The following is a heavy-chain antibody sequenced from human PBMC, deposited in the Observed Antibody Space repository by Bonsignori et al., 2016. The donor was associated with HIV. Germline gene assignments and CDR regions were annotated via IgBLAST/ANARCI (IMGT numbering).Heavy chain of an antibody. D-gene: IGHD6-6*01. CDR3: TTENIAARPGQYYYYYYYMDV. CDR2: IKSKTDGGTT. J-gene: IGHJ6*03. V-gene: IGHV3-15*01. Sequence: WIRQPPGKGLEWVGRIKSKTDGGTTDYAAPVKGRFTISRDDSKHAVSANEQPETEDTAVYYCTTENIAARPGQYYYYYYYMDVWGKGTTVTVSS.